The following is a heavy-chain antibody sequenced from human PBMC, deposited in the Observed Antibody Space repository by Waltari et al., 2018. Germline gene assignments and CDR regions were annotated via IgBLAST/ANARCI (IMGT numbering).Heavy chain of an antibody. CDR2: IYYSGST. J-gene: IGHJ5*02. CDR3: ARGRWFDT. CDR1: GGSISNYY. V-gene: IGHV4-59*01. Sequence: QVQLQESGPGLVKPSETLSLTCTVSGGSISNYYWSWIRQPPGKGLEWIGYIYYSGSTNYNPSLKSRVTISLDTSKNQFSLQLSSVSAADTAVYYCARGRWFDTWGQGTLVTVSS.